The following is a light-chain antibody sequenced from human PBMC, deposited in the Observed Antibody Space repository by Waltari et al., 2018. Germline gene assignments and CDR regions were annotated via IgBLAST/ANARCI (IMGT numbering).Light chain of an antibody. CDR3: SSYTTSTTWV. CDR1: SSDVGGYNY. Sequence: QSALTQPASVSGSPGQSITISCTETSSDVGGYNYVSWYQQYPGKAPNLVIYEVSNRPSGVSHRFSGSKSGNTASLTISGLQAEDEADYYCSSYTTSTTWVFGGGTRLTVL. J-gene: IGLJ3*02. V-gene: IGLV2-14*01. CDR2: EVS.